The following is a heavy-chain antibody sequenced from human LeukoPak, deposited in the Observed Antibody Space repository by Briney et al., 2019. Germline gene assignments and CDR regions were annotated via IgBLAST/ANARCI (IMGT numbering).Heavy chain of an antibody. CDR3: ARRHCSGGTCRFDY. J-gene: IGHJ4*02. CDR2: IYYSGST. CDR1: GGSISSSSYY. Sequence: PSETLSLTCTVSGGSISSSSYYWGWIRQPPGKGLEWIGSIYYSGSTYYNPSLKSRVTISVDTSKNQFSLKLSSVPAADTAVYYCARRHCSGGTCRFDYWGQGTLVTVSS. V-gene: IGHV4-39*01. D-gene: IGHD2-15*01.